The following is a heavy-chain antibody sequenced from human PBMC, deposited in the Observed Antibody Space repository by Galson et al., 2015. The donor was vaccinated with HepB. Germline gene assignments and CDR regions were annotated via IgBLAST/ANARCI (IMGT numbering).Heavy chain of an antibody. CDR3: VGYCSTTSCYRGRFAFDI. D-gene: IGHD2-2*02. CDR2: ISGSGGTT. J-gene: IGHJ3*02. Sequence: SLRLSCAASGFTFSSHAMSWVRQAPGKGLEWVSAISGSGGTTFYADSVKGRFTISKDNSKNTLYLQMNSLRAEDTALYYCVGYCSTTSCYRGRFAFDIWGQGTMVTVSS. V-gene: IGHV3-23*01. CDR1: GFTFSSHA.